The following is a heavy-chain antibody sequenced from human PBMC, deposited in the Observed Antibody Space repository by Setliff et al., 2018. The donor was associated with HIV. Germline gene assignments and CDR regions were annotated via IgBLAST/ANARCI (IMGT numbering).Heavy chain of an antibody. CDR1: GYTFTSYG. CDR3: ARDLRHYYDSSGYLELPY. D-gene: IGHD3-22*01. Sequence: ASVKVSCKASGYTFTSYGISWVRQAPGQGLEWMGWISAYNGNTNYAQKLQGRVTMTTDTSTSTAYMELRSLRSDDTAVYYCARDLRHYYDSSGYLELPYWGQGTLVTVSS. J-gene: IGHJ4*02. CDR2: ISAYNGNT. V-gene: IGHV1-18*01.